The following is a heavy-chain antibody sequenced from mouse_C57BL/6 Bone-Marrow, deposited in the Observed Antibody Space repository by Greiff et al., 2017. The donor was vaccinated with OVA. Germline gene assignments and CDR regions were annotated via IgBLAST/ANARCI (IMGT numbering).Heavy chain of an antibody. D-gene: IGHD1-1*01. J-gene: IGHJ2*01. CDR2: IYPGSGNT. CDR3: ARGGHYYGSSSFDY. Sequence: QVQLKESGAELVRPGASVKLSCKASGYTFTDYYINWVKQRPGQGLEWIARIYPGSGNTYYNEKFKGKATLTAEKSSSTAYMQLSSLTSEDSAVYFCARGGHYYGSSSFDYWGQGTTLTVSS. V-gene: IGHV1-76*01. CDR1: GYTFTDYY.